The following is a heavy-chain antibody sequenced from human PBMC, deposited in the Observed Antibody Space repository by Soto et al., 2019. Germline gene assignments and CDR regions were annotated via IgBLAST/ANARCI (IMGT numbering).Heavy chain of an antibody. V-gene: IGHV4-30-2*01. D-gene: IGHD6-19*01. CDR1: GGSISSGGYS. J-gene: IGHJ4*02. Sequence: QLQLQESGSGLVKPSQTLSLTCAVSGGSISSGGYSWSWIRQPPGKGLEWMGYIYHRGSTYYNPSIKSRVTISIHRSKNQFSLKLSSVTASDTAVYYCASLRSGWGIDYWGQGTLVTVSS. CDR2: IYHRGST. CDR3: ASLRSGWGIDY.